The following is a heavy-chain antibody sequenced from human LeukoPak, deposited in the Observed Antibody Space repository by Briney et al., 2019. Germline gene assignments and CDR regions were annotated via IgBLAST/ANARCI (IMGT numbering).Heavy chain of an antibody. CDR2: IYHSGST. D-gene: IGHD2-2*01. V-gene: IGHV4-4*02. CDR3: ARGRTNYCSSTSCYGSPPLRFDY. Sequence: PSETLSLTCAVSGGSISSSNWWSWVRQPPGKGLEWIGEIYHSGSTNYNPSLKSRVTISVDTSKNQFSLKLSSVTAADTAVYYCARGRTNYCSSTSCYGSPPLRFDYWGQGTLVTVSS. J-gene: IGHJ4*02. CDR1: GGSISSSNW.